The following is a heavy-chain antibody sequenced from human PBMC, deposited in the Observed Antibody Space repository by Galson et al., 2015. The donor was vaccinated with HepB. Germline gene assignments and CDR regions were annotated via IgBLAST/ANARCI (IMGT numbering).Heavy chain of an antibody. CDR2: VSAYNDNT. CDR3: ARGGGYYSPLDC. J-gene: IGHJ4*02. Sequence: QSGAEVKAPGASVRVSCRTSGYTFTDYGFSWVRQAPGQGLEWMGWVSAYNDNTKFKQKFQGRLTMTTDTPTRTTYMEMRSLRSDDTAVYYCARGGGYYSPLDCWGQGTLVTVSS. V-gene: IGHV1-18*01. CDR1: GYTFTDYG. D-gene: IGHD3-3*01.